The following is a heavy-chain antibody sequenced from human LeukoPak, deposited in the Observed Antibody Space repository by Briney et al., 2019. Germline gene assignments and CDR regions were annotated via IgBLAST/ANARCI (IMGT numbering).Heavy chain of an antibody. Sequence: SETLSLTCAVYGGSFSDYYWSWIRQPPGKGLEWIGEINHSGSTNYNPSLKSRVTISVDRSKNQFSLKLSSVTAADTALYYCARHSNRLFGDLLVPGRKRAGTRFDYWGQGTLVTVSS. J-gene: IGHJ4*02. CDR2: INHSGST. CDR3: ARHSNRLFGDLLVPGRKRAGTRFDY. D-gene: IGHD3-10*01. V-gene: IGHV4-34*01. CDR1: GGSFSDYY.